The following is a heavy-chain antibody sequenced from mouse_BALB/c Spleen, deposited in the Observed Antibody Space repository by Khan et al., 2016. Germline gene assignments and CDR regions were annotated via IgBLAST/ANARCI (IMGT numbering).Heavy chain of an antibody. CDR3: PKSYYCNSYGNFYAMDY. CDR1: GFNFKDTY. Sequence: EVQLQESGAELVKPGASVRLSCTTSGFNFKDTYIHWVKQRPEQGLEWIGRIDPANGNTEYAPKFQGKATITADTSSNTAYLQLSSLTSEYTAVYYCPKSYYCNSYGNFYAMDYWCQGTSVTVSS. CDR2: IDPANGNT. V-gene: IGHV14-3*02. J-gene: IGHJ4*01. D-gene: IGHD2-1*01.